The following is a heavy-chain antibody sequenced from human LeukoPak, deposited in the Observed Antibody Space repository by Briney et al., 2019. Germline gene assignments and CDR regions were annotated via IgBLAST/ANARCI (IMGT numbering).Heavy chain of an antibody. Sequence: GGSLRLSCAASGFLFSNYWMSWVRQARGKGLEWVAKISPGGSEKYYVDSVKGRFTISRDNAKNSLDLEMSSLRADDTAVYYCARGGSSRFDQWGQGTLVTVSS. V-gene: IGHV3-7*04. CDR1: GFLFSNYW. D-gene: IGHD6-13*01. CDR2: ISPGGSEK. CDR3: ARGGSSRFDQ. J-gene: IGHJ4*02.